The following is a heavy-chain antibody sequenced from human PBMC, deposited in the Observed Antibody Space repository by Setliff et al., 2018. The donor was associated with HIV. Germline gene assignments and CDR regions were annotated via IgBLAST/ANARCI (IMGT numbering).Heavy chain of an antibody. Sequence: PGGSLRLSCAASGFTFSTYGMHWVRQAPGKGLEWVSAISGSGIGSYYPDSVKGRFTISRDNSKNTLFLQMNSLRAEDTAVYYCAKDRRYYYGSGSYAAETWGQGTLVTVSS. J-gene: IGHJ5*02. CDR3: AKDRRYYYGSGSYAAET. CDR2: ISGSGIGS. V-gene: IGHV3-23*01. CDR1: GFTFSTYG. D-gene: IGHD3-10*01.